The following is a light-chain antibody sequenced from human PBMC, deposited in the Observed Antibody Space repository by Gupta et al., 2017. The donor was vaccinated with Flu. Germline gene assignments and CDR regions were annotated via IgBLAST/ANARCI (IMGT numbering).Light chain of an antibody. CDR3: QQYGESRPFT. V-gene: IGKV3-20*01. CDR1: QSVTSNY. CDR2: GAS. J-gene: IGKJ3*01. Sequence: IVLTQSPGTLSLSPGERATLSCRASQSVTSNYLAWYQQKPGQAPPLLIYGASTRATAVPDRFSGSGSGTDFTLTISRLEPEDFAVYYCQQYGESRPFTFGPGTKVDIK.